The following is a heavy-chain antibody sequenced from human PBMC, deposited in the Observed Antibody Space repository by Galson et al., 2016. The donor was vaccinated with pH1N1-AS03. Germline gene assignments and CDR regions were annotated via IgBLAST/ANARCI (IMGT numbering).Heavy chain of an antibody. CDR2: ISGYDGDT. CDR3: ARDRGFRPDTFDI. V-gene: IGHV1-18*04. Sequence: SVKVSCKASGYTFSTYGVSWVRQAPGQGLEWMGWISGYDGDTNYAQNVAGRVTMTTDKSTSTVYMELRSPRSDDTAVYYCARDRGFRPDTFDIWGQGTWVTVSS. CDR1: GYTFSTYG. J-gene: IGHJ3*02. D-gene: IGHD2-15*01.